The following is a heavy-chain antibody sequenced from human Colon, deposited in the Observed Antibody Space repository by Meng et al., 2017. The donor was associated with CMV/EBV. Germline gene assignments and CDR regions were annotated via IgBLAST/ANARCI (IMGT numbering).Heavy chain of an antibody. J-gene: IGHJ4*02. V-gene: IGHV2-5*02. Sequence: QIPLKDSSPTLVNPTQTLTLTCTFSGFSLRTNGVAVGWIRQPPGQALEWLALIFWDGDKRYKTSLENRLTITKDTSKNQVVLTVTNMDPVDTATYYCAHLSYDGRSDHFDYWGQGTLVTVSS. CDR1: GFSLRTNGVA. CDR2: IFWDGDK. CDR3: AHLSYDGRSDHFDY. D-gene: IGHD4-23*01.